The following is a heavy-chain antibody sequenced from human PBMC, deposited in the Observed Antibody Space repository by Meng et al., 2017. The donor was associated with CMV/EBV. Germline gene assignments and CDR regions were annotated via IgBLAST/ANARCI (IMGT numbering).Heavy chain of an antibody. V-gene: IGHV3-21*04. D-gene: IGHD1-26*01. J-gene: IGHJ4*02. Sequence: GGSLRLSCAASGFTFSSYSMNWVRQAPGKGLEWVSSISSSSSYIYYADSVKGRFTISRDNSKDTLYLQMNSLRAEDTAVYYCARRHIVGATTAPLYYFDYWGQGTLVTVSS. CDR1: GFTFSSYS. CDR3: ARRHIVGATTAPLYYFDY. CDR2: ISSSSSYI.